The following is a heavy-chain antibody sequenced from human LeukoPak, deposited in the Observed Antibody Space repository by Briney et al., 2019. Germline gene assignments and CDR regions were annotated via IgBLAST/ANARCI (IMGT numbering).Heavy chain of an antibody. D-gene: IGHD2-2*02. CDR3: ARPLGEYQLLYPDY. V-gene: IGHV3-11*01. Sequence: GGSLRLSCAASGFTFSDYYMHWIRQAPGKGLEWVSSITSSGNTIYYADSVKGRFTISRDNAKSSLYLQMNSLRAEDTAAYYCARPLGEYQLLYPDYWGQGTLVTVSS. CDR2: ITSSGNTI. CDR1: GFTFSDYY. J-gene: IGHJ4*02.